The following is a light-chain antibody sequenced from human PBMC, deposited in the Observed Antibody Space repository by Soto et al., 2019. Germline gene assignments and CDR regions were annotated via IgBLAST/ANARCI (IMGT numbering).Light chain of an antibody. J-gene: IGLJ1*01. CDR2: DVS. V-gene: IGLV2-14*01. Sequence: QSALTQPASVSGSPGQSITISCTGTSSDVGGYNYVSWYQQHPGKAPKLMIYDVSNRPSGVSNRLSGSKSGNTASLTISGLQAEDEADYYCSSYTSSSTSFGTGTKVNVL. CDR3: SSYTSSSTS. CDR1: SSDVGGYNY.